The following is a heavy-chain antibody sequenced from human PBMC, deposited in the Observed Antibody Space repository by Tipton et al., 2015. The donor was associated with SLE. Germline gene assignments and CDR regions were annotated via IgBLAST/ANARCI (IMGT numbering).Heavy chain of an antibody. CDR3: AKEWGPGDGYSGLPGCFEY. CDR2: INHSGST. V-gene: IGHV4-34*01. D-gene: IGHD5-12*01. Sequence: LRLSCAVYGGSFSGYYWSWIRQPPGKGLEWIGEINHSGSTNYNPSLKSRVTISVDTSKNQFSLKLNSVTAADTAVYYCAKEWGPGDGYSGLPGCFEYWGQGTLVTVSS. J-gene: IGHJ4*02. CDR1: GGSFSGYY.